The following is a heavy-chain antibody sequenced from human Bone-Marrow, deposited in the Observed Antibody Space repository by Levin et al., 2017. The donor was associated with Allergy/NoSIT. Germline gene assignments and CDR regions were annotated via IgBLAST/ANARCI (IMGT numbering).Heavy chain of an antibody. J-gene: IGHJ4*02. CDR3: ARIQQPITMIRAITRPPAY. V-gene: IGHV2-26*01. D-gene: IGHD3-10*01. CDR2: IFSNDEK. Sequence: SGPTLVKPTETLTLTCTVSGFSLSTATMGVSWIRQSPGKALEWLAHIFSNDEKSYTTSLKSRLTISKDTSKSQVVLTMTDMDHVDTGTYYCARIQQPITMIRAITRPPAYWGQGTLVGVSS. CDR1: GFSLSTATMG.